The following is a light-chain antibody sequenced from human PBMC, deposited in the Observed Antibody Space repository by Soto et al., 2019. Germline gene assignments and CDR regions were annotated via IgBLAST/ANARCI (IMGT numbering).Light chain of an antibody. J-gene: IGKJ1*01. V-gene: IGKV3-11*01. Sequence: EVVVTQSPGTLSLSPGERATLSCRASQSVTSDYLAWYQQKPGQAPRLLIYDVSNRATGIPARFSGSGSGTDFTLTISSLEPEDFAVYYCQQRGNWPRTFGQGTKVDI. CDR3: QQRGNWPRT. CDR2: DVS. CDR1: QSVTSDY.